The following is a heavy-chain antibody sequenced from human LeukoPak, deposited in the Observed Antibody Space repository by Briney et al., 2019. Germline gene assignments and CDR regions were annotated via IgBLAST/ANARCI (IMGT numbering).Heavy chain of an antibody. CDR2: IYTRGGP. CDR1: GGSISNYY. V-gene: IGHV4-4*07. J-gene: IGHJ5*02. CDR3: ASDQYSSSYNWFDP. Sequence: SETLSLTCTVAGGSISNYYCSWIRQPAGNGLKWIGRIYTRGGPNYNPSLKSRVTMSVDPSKNPFSPMLSSVTAADTAVYYCASDQYSSSYNWFDPWGQGTLVNVSS. D-gene: IGHD6-6*01.